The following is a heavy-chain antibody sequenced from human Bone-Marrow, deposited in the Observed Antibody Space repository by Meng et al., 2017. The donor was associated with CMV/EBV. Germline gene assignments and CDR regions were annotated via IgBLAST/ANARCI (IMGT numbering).Heavy chain of an antibody. CDR3: ARGGRAYCGGDCPNWFDP. J-gene: IGHJ5*02. V-gene: IGHV1-69*05. Sequence: SVKVSCKASGYTFTSYGISWVRQAPGQGLEWMGGIIPIFGTANYAQKFQGRVTITTDESTSTAYMELSSLRSEDTAVYYCARGGRAYCGGDCPNWFDPWGQGTLVTVSS. D-gene: IGHD2-21*01. CDR1: GYTFTSYG. CDR2: IIPIFGTA.